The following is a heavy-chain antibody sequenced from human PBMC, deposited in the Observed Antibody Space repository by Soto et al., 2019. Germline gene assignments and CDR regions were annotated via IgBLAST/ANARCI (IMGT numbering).Heavy chain of an antibody. CDR3: AREIMPLTNDWYFDL. Sequence: QVQLQESGPGLVKPSETLSLTCIVSGGSISGGVHSWSWIRQPPGKGLEWIGHIFDSGSTYYNPSLKSRLTISVDTSKNQFSLRLSSVTAADTAVYYCAREIMPLTNDWYFDLWGRGTLVTVSS. V-gene: IGHV4-30-4*01. J-gene: IGHJ2*01. D-gene: IGHD2-8*01. CDR1: GGSISGGVHS. CDR2: IFDSGST.